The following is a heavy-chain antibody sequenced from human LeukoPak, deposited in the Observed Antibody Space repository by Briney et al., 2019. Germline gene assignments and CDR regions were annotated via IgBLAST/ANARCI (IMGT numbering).Heavy chain of an antibody. CDR1: GFTFSSYA. CDR3: ARDDTATGVVRDGMDV. CDR2: ISYDGSNK. V-gene: IGHV3-30-3*01. D-gene: IGHD5-18*01. Sequence: GGSLRLSCAASGFTFSSYAMHWVRQAPGKGLEWVAVISYDGSNKYYADSVKGRFTISRDNSKNTLYLQMNSLRAEDTAVYYCARDDTATGVVRDGMDVWGQGTTVTVSS. J-gene: IGHJ6*02.